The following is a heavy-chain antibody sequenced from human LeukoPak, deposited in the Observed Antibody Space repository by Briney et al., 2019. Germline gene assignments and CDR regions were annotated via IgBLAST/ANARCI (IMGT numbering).Heavy chain of an antibody. Sequence: SETLSLTCTVSGGSISSGGYYWSWIRQHPGKGLEWIGYIYYSGSTYYNPSLKSRVTISVDTSKNQFSLNLSSVTAADTAVYYCARRTTVTIPFGYWGQGTLVTVSS. V-gene: IGHV4-31*03. CDR3: ARRTTVTIPFGY. CDR1: GGSISSGGYY. CDR2: IYYSGST. D-gene: IGHD4-11*01. J-gene: IGHJ4*02.